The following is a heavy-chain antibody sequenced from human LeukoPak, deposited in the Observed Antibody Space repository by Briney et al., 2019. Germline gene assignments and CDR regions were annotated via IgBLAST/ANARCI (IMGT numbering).Heavy chain of an antibody. D-gene: IGHD2-2*01. Sequence: GGSLRLSCAASGFTFSYYWMSWVRQAPGKGLEWVANIKEDGSEKYYVDSVKDRFTISRDNAKNSLYLQMNSLRAEDTAVYYCARLYYCSSTSCYRFDYWGQGTLVTVSS. V-gene: IGHV3-7*01. CDR3: ARLYYCSSTSCYRFDY. CDR1: GFTFSYYW. CDR2: IKEDGSEK. J-gene: IGHJ4*02.